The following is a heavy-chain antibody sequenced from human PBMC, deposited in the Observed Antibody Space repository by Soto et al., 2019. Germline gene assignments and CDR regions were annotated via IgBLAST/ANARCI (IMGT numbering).Heavy chain of an antibody. J-gene: IGHJ4*02. CDR1: GYTFTSYG. CDR3: AGGWFGEFVDYLDY. CDR2: IRAYNGNT. Sequence: QVQLVQSGAEVKKPGASVKVSCKASGYTFTSYGISWVRQAPGQGLEWMGWIRAYNGNTNYAQKLQGRVTMTTDTSTSTASLELRSRSCGDRAVESGAGGWFGEFVDYLDYGGQGTLVTVSS. D-gene: IGHD3-10*01. V-gene: IGHV1-18*01.